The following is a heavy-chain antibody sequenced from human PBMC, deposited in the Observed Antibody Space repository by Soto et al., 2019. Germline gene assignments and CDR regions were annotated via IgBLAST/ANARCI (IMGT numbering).Heavy chain of an antibody. CDR1: GGSISSRSYY. Sequence: SETLSLTCTVSGGSISSRSYYWGWIRQPPGKGLEWIGSIYYSGNTYFNPSLNSRVTMSVDTSKSQFSLKLSSVTAADTAVYYCARVISSSSSLGLPYYYYGMDVWGQGTTVT. CDR2: IYYSGNT. J-gene: IGHJ6*02. CDR3: ARVISSSSSLGLPYYYYGMDV. D-gene: IGHD6-6*01. V-gene: IGHV4-39*01.